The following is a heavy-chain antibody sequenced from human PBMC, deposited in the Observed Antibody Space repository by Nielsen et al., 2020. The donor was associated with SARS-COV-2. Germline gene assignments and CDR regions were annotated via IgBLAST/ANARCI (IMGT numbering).Heavy chain of an antibody. CDR2: INHSGST. Sequence: SETLPLTCAVYGGSFSGYYWSWIRQPPGKGLEWIGEINHSGSTNYNPSLKSRVTISVDTSKNQFSLQLNSVTPEDTAVYYCARSGLLDIDPWGQGTLVTVSS. D-gene: IGHD3-3*01. J-gene: IGHJ5*02. CDR1: GGSFSGYY. V-gene: IGHV4-34*01. CDR3: ARSGLLDIDP.